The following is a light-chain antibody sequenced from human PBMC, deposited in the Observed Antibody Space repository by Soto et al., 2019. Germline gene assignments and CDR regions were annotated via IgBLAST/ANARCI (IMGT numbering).Light chain of an antibody. CDR3: QQYSKWPPT. V-gene: IGKV3-15*01. Sequence: EIVMTQSPVTLSISPGERAALSCRASQNVNNNLAWYQQKPGQAPRLLIYGVSARGTGVPARFSGSGSGTEFTFTIGSLQSEDFAVYYCQQYSKWPPTFGRGTRLEIK. CDR2: GVS. J-gene: IGKJ5*01. CDR1: QNVNNN.